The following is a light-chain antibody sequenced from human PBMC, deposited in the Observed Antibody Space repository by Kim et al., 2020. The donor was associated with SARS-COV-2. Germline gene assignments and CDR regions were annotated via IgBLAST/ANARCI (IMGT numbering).Light chain of an antibody. V-gene: IGKV3-20*01. CDR3: QQYGSSPIT. CDR1: QSVNSNS. CDR2: AAS. Sequence: LSPGESATHSCRASQSVNSNSLAWYQQKPGQAPRLLINAASSRATGIPDRFSGSGSGTDFTLTISRLEAEDLAVYYCQQYGSSPITFGQGTKVDIK. J-gene: IGKJ1*01.